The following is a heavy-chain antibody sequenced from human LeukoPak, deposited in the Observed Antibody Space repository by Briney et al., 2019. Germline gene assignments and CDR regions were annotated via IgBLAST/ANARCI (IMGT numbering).Heavy chain of an antibody. J-gene: IGHJ3*02. CDR2: FDPEDGET. D-gene: IGHD2-21*02. CDR1: GYTLTELS. Sequence: ASVKVSCKVSGYTLTELSMHWVRQAPGKGLEWMGGFDPEDGETIYAQKFQGRVTMTEDTSTDTAYMELSSLRSEDTAVYYCATPAVATDAFDIWGQGTMVTVSS. V-gene: IGHV1-24*01. CDR3: ATPAVATDAFDI.